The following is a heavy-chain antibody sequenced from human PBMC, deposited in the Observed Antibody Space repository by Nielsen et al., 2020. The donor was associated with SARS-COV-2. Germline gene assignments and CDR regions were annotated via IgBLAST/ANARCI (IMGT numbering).Heavy chain of an antibody. CDR3: ARERFRRDTYYDFWSGYYTDYYYGMDV. Sequence: WVRQAPGQGLEWMGWMNPNSGNTGYAQKFQGRVTMTRNTSISTAYMELRSLRSDDTAVHYCARERFRRDTYYDFWSGYYTDYYYGMDVWGQGTTVTVSS. CDR2: MNPNSGNT. V-gene: IGHV1-8*01. D-gene: IGHD3-3*01. J-gene: IGHJ6*02.